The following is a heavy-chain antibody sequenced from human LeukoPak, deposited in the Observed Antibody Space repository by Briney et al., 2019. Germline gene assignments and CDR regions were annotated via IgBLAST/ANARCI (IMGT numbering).Heavy chain of an antibody. V-gene: IGHV4-38-2*01. Sequence: GSLRLSCAASGFTFSSSAISWVRQAPGKGLEWIGNIYHSGGSYYNPSLKSRVTILVDTSKNQFSLKLSSVTAADTAVYYCAKAGTTGIHHWFDPWGQGNLVTVSS. J-gene: IGHJ5*02. D-gene: IGHD1-1*01. CDR3: AKAGTTGIHHWFDP. CDR1: GFTFSSSAI. CDR2: IYHSGGS.